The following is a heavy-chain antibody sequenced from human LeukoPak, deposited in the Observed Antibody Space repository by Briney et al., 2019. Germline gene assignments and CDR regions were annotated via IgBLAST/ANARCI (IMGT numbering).Heavy chain of an antibody. V-gene: IGHV3-43*02. CDR1: GFTIGPYA. CDR3: ATWAFYHNLDV. CDR2: IKADGSGT. D-gene: IGHD2/OR15-2a*01. Sequence: GGSLRLTCAASGFTIGPYAMYWVRQGPGRGLEWVSVIKADGSGTFYADSVRGRFTTSRDNSKNSLYLQMNSLTSEDTALYYCATWAFYHNLDVWGQGTTVIVSS. J-gene: IGHJ6*02.